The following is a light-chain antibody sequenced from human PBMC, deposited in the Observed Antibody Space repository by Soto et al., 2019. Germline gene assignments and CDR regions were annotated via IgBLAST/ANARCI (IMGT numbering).Light chain of an antibody. CDR3: SSYTSSSTYV. CDR2: EVS. J-gene: IGLJ1*01. CDR1: SSNVGGHNY. Sequence: QSVLTQAASVSGSPGQSITISCTGTSSNVGGHNYVSWYQQHPGKAPKLMIYEVSNRPSGVSNRFSGSKSGNTASLTISGLQAEDEADYYCSSYTSSSTYVFGTGTKVTV. V-gene: IGLV2-14*01.